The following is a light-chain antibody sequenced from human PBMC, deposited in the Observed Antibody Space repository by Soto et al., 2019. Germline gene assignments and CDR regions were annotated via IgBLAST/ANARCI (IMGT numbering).Light chain of an antibody. Sequence: QSALPHPASVSGSPGQSITTSCTGTSSDVGAYYAVSWYQHHPGKAPKLIIYGVTNRPSGVSNRFSGSKSGNTAPLTISGLQADDEADYYCSSYTISATLVFGGGTKVTVL. CDR1: SSDVGAYYA. J-gene: IGLJ3*02. CDR2: GVT. V-gene: IGLV2-14*01. CDR3: SSYTISATLV.